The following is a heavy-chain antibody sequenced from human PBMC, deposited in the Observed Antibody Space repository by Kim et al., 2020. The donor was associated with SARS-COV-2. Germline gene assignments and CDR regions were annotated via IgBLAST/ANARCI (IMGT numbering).Heavy chain of an antibody. CDR1: GYTFTSYD. Sequence: ASVKVSCKASGYTFTSYDINWVRQATGQGLEWMGWMNPNRGNTGYARKLQGRVTMTRNTSISTAYMELRSLTSEDTAVYYCARGSSTMIVVVITPYYYYVMVVWGQGSPVPVSS. J-gene: IGHJ6*02. D-gene: IGHD3-22*01. CDR3: ARGSSTMIVVVITPYYYYVMVV. CDR2: MNPNRGNT. V-gene: IGHV1-8*01.